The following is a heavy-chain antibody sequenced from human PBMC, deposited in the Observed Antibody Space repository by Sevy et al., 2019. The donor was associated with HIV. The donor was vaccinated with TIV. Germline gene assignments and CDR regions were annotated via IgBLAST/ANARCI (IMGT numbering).Heavy chain of an antibody. J-gene: IGHJ5*02. D-gene: IGHD2-15*01. Sequence: GGSLRLSCAASGFTFSSYGMHWVRQAPGKGLEWVAVISYDGSNKYYADSVKGRFTISRDNSKNTLYLQMNSLREEDTAEYYCAKDKEYCRGGSCCSLGSLFDPWGQGTLVTVSS. CDR3: AKDKEYCRGGSCCSLGSLFDP. CDR2: ISYDGSNK. CDR1: GFTFSSYG. V-gene: IGHV3-30*18.